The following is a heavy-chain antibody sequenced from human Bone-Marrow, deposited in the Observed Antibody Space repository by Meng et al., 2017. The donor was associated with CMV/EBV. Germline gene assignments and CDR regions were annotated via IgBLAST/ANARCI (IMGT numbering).Heavy chain of an antibody. D-gene: IGHD1-26*01. Sequence: SVKVSCKASGGTFSSYAISWVRQAPGQGLEWMGGIIPIFGTANYAQKFQGRVTITTDESTSTAYMDLSSLRSEDTAVYYCARQRDEIVGGYGAFDIWGQGTMVTVSS. CDR1: GGTFSSYA. CDR3: ARQRDEIVGGYGAFDI. CDR2: IIPIFGTA. J-gene: IGHJ3*02. V-gene: IGHV1-69*05.